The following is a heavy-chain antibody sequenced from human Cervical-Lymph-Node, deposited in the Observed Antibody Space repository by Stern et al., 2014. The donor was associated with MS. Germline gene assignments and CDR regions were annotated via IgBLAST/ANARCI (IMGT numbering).Heavy chain of an antibody. J-gene: IGHJ5*02. V-gene: IGHV3-23*04. Sequence: EVQLVESGGGLVQPGGSLRLSCAASGFTFSSYAMSWGRQAPGKGLEWVSAISGSGGRTYYADSVKGRFTISRDNSKNTLYLQMNSLRAEDTAVYYCAKDGGCSSTSCYVPNWFDPWGQGTLVTVSS. D-gene: IGHD2-2*01. CDR3: AKDGGCSSTSCYVPNWFDP. CDR1: GFTFSSYA. CDR2: ISGSGGRT.